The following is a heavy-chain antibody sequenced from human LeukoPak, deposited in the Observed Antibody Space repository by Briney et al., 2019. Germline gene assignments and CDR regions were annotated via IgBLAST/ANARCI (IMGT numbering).Heavy chain of an antibody. D-gene: IGHD2-2*01. V-gene: IGHV1-2*02. CDR3: TRDNSCSSSSCGNSYMDV. J-gene: IGHJ6*03. Sequence: ASVKVSCKASGYTFTGYYVHWVRQAPGQGLGWRGWINPNSGGTNYAQKFQGRVTMTRDTSISTAYMELNSLKSDDTAVYYCTRDNSCSSSSCGNSYMDVWGKGTTVTVAS. CDR1: GYTFTGYY. CDR2: INPNSGGT.